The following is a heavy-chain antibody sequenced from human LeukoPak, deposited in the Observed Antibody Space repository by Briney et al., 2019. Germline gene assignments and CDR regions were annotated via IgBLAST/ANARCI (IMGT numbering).Heavy chain of an antibody. CDR1: GGSMSSYY. CDR3: ARGDYYDGGGRNWFDP. J-gene: IGHJ5*02. Sequence: KPSETLSLTCTVSGGSMSSYYWSFVRQPAGKGLEWIGRIHTSWTTYYNPSLKSRVTMSVDTSRNQFSLRLTSVTAADTAVYYYARGDYYDGGGRNWFDPWGQGTLVTVSS. CDR2: IHTSWTT. V-gene: IGHV4-4*07. D-gene: IGHD3-16*01.